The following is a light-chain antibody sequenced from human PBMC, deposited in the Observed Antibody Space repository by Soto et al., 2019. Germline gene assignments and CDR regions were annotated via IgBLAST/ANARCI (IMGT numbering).Light chain of an antibody. CDR2: GAS. J-gene: IGKJ1*01. Sequence: EIVLTHSPGTLSLSPGERATLSCRASQRIDNNYLAWYQQKPGQAPRLVIYGASTRATDIPDRFSASGSGTDFTLTISRLEPEDFAVYYCQQYSRAPLTFGQGTKVEI. CDR1: QRIDNNY. CDR3: QQYSRAPLT. V-gene: IGKV3-20*01.